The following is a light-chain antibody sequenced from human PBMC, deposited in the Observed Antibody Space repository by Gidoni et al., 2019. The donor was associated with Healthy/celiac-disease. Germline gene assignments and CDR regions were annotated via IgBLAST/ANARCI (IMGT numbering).Light chain of an antibody. V-gene: IGKV3-11*01. J-gene: IGKJ4*01. Sequence: EIVLTQSTATLSLSPGERPTLSCRASQSVSSYLAWYQQKPGQAPRLLIYDASHRATGIPARFRGSGSGTDFTLTISSLEPEDFAVYYCQQRSNWPPLTFGGGTKVEIK. CDR3: QQRSNWPPLT. CDR1: QSVSSY. CDR2: DAS.